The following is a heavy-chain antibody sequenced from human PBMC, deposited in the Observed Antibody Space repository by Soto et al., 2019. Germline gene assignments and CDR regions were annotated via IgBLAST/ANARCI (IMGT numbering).Heavy chain of an antibody. CDR1: GGNFSSYA. CDR2: IIPIFGTA. CDR3: ARDGQLVRGFGMDV. V-gene: IGHV1-69*13. Sequence: SVKVSCKASGGNFSSYAISWVRQAPGQGLEWMGGIIPIFGTANYAQKFQGRVTITADESTSTAYMELSSLRSEDTAVYYCARDGQLVRGFGMDVWGQGTTVTVSS. D-gene: IGHD6-6*01. J-gene: IGHJ6*02.